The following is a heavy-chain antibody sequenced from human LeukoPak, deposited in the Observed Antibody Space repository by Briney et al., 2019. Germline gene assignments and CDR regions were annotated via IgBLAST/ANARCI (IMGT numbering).Heavy chain of an antibody. J-gene: IGHJ6*03. V-gene: IGHV3-21*01. Sequence: PGGSLRLSCAASGFTFSSYSMNWVRQAPGKGLEWVSSISSSSSYIYYADSVKGRFTISRDNAKNSLYLQMNSLRAEDTAVYYCARVVPAALSYYYYMDVWGKGTTVTVSS. D-gene: IGHD2-2*01. CDR3: ARVVPAALSYYYYMDV. CDR1: GFTFSSYS. CDR2: ISSSSSYI.